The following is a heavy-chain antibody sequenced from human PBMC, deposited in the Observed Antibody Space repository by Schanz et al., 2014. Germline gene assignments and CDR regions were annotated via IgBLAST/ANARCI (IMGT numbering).Heavy chain of an antibody. J-gene: IGHJ4*02. CDR3: ARHRVYGAFDL. CDR2: IYDRGST. CDR1: SDSISHYY. D-gene: IGHD4-17*01. Sequence: QVQLQESGPGLVKPSETLSLTCTVPSDSISHYYLSWIRQPPGKELEWVAFIYDRGSTSYNPSLNIGFTLSLAPPKTLFSLTLSSLPAADTAVYYCARHRVYGAFDLWGQGTLVTVSS. V-gene: IGHV4-59*08.